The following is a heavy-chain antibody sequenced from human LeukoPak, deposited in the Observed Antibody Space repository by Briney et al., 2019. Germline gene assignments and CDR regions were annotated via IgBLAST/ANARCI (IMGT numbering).Heavy chain of an antibody. J-gene: IGHJ6*04. CDR1: GFTFSSYS. D-gene: IGHD5-12*01. V-gene: IGHV3-21*01. Sequence: PGGSLRLSCAASGFTFSSYSMNWVRQAPGEGLEWVSSISSSSSYIHYADSVKGRFTISRDNANNSLYLQMNSLRVEDTAVYYCARDPNAGSGYSYYYGMDVWGKGTTVTVSS. CDR2: ISSSSSYI. CDR3: ARDPNAGSGYSYYYGMDV.